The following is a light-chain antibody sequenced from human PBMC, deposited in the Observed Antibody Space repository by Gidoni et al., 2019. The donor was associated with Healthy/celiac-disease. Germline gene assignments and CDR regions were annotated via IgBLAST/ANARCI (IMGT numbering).Light chain of an antibody. Sequence: EIVMPQSPATLSVSPGERATLSCRASQSVSSNLAWDQQKPGQAPRLLIYGASTRATGIPARFSGSGSGTEFTLTISSLQSEDCAVYYCQQYNNWPLTFGGGTKVEIK. CDR1: QSVSSN. CDR3: QQYNNWPLT. J-gene: IGKJ4*01. CDR2: GAS. V-gene: IGKV3-15*01.